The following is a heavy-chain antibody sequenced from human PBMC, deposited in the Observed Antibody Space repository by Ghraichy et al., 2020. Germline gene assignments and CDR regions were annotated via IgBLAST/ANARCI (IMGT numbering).Heavy chain of an antibody. CDR1: GGSISSSSYY. V-gene: IGHV4-39*01. D-gene: IGHD6-19*01. CDR3: ARHITIGQWPPGGGNWFDP. J-gene: IGHJ5*02. Sequence: SETLSLTCTVSGGSISSSSYYWGWIRQPPGKGLEWIGSIYYSGSTYYNPSLKSRVTISVDTSKNQFSLKLSSVTAADTAVYYCARHITIGQWPPGGGNWFDPWSQGTLVTVSS. CDR2: IYYSGST.